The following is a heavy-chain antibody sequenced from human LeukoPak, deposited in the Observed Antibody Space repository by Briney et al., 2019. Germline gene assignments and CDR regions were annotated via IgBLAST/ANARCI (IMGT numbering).Heavy chain of an antibody. CDR1: GGSISSYY. V-gene: IGHV4-59*01. CDR3: ARVSWNYYYYGMDV. Sequence: SETPSLTCTVSGGSISSYYWSWIRQPPGKGLEWIGYIYYSGSTNYNPSLKSRVTISVDTSKNQFSLKLSSVTAADTAVYYCARVSWNYYYYGMDVWGQGTTVTVSS. CDR2: IYYSGST. J-gene: IGHJ6*02. D-gene: IGHD1-1*01.